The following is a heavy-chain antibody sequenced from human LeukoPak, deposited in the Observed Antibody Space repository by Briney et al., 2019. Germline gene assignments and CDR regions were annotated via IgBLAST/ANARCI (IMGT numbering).Heavy chain of an antibody. D-gene: IGHD2-2*01. CDR1: GFTFSNYE. CDR3: AKSEFVVVPAAEDY. J-gene: IGHJ4*02. Sequence: GGSLRLSCAASGFTFSNYEMNWVRQAPGKGLQWVSYIANTGDTRNYADSVKGRFTVSRDNAKNSLYLQMNSLRAEDTAVYYCAKSEFVVVPAAEDYWGQGTLVTVSS. V-gene: IGHV3-48*03. CDR2: IANTGDTR.